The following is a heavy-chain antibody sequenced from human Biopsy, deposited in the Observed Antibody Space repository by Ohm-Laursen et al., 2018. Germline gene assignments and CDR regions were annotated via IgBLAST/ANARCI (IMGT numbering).Heavy chain of an antibody. J-gene: IGHJ4*02. CDR2: IYHPGFT. V-gene: IGHV4-39*01. Sequence: GTLSLTCTVTDGSISNIINYWGWIRQPLGKGLEWLGSIYHPGFTDYNPSLKSRVTISVDTSNNHFSLNLSSLAAADTAVYYCARHSFGSGRDFWGQGTLVTVSS. D-gene: IGHD3-10*01. CDR3: ARHSFGSGRDF. CDR1: DGSISNIINY.